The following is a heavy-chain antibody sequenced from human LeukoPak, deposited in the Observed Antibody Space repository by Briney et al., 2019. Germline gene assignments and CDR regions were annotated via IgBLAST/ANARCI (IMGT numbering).Heavy chain of an antibody. CDR2: ISYDGSNK. D-gene: IGHD5-24*01. J-gene: IGHJ4*02. CDR3: ARDWDGDPDY. Sequence: GRSLRLSCAASGFTFNSYAMHWVRQAPGKGLEWVAVISYDGSNKYYADSVKGRFTISRDNSKNTLYLQMNSLRAEDTAVYYCARDWDGDPDYWGQGTLVTVSS. V-gene: IGHV3-30-3*01. CDR1: GFTFNSYA.